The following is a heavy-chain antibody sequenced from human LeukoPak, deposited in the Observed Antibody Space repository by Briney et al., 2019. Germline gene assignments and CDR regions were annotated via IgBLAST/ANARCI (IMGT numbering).Heavy chain of an antibody. D-gene: IGHD3-10*01. CDR1: GFTFDDYA. V-gene: IGHV3-23*01. CDR3: AKDRVVRGVMGAGGY. CDR2: ISGSGGDT. Sequence: GGSLRLSCAASGFTFDDYATHWVRQAPGKGLEWVSAISGSGGDTYYADSVKGRFTISRDNSKNTLYLQMNSLRAEDTAVYYCAKDRVVRGVMGAGGYWGQGTLVTVSS. J-gene: IGHJ4*02.